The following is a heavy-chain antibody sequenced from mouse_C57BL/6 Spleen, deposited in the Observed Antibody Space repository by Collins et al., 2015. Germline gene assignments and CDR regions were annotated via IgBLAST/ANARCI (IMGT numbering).Heavy chain of an antibody. CDR2: IHPNSGST. V-gene: IGHV1-64*01. J-gene: IGHJ1*03. Sequence: QVQLQQPGAELVKPGASVKLSCKASGYTFTGYWMHWVKQRPGQGLEWIGMIHPNSGSTNYNEKFKSKATLTVDKSSSTAYMQLSSLTSGDSAVYYCARYYYGSYWYFDVWGTGTTVTVSS. D-gene: IGHD1-1*01. CDR1: GYTFTGYW. CDR3: ARYYYGSYWYFDV.